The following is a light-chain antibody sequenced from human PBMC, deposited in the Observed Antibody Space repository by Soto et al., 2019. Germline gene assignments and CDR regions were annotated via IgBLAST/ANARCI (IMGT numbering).Light chain of an antibody. CDR1: ESISSSY. Sequence: EIVLTQSPGTLSLSPEERATLSCRASESISSSYLAWYQQRPGQAPRLLIYGASTRATGIPDRFSGSGSGTDFTLTISRLEPEDSAVYYCQQYGGSPRTFGQGTKVEIK. CDR3: QQYGGSPRT. J-gene: IGKJ1*01. V-gene: IGKV3-20*01. CDR2: GAS.